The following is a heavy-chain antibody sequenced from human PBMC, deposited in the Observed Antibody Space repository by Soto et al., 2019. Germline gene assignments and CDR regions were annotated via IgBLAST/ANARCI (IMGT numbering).Heavy chain of an antibody. D-gene: IGHD3-3*01. Sequence: ASVKVSCKASGYTFTSYDINWVRQATGQGLEWMGWMNPHSGNTGYAQKFQGRVTMTRNTSISTAYMELSSLRSEDTAVYYCARVGVGDFWSGYYRYGMDVWGQGTTVTVSS. CDR2: MNPHSGNT. CDR3: ARVGVGDFWSGYYRYGMDV. CDR1: GYTFTSYD. J-gene: IGHJ6*02. V-gene: IGHV1-8*01.